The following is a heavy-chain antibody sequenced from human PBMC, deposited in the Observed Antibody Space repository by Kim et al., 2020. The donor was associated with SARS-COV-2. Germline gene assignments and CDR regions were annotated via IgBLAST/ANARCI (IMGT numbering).Heavy chain of an antibody. CDR3: ARDDTITLVRGVFNY. V-gene: IGHV3-23*01. CDR2: SSPSGDST. CDR1: GFPFSNYA. D-gene: IGHD3-10*01. J-gene: IGHJ4*02. Sequence: GGSLRLSCAVSGFPFSNYAMTWVRQAPGKGLEWVSVSSPSGDSTYYADSVRGRFTISRDNSKNTLYLQMNSLRADDTAVYYCARDDTITLVRGVFNYWGPGTLVTVAS.